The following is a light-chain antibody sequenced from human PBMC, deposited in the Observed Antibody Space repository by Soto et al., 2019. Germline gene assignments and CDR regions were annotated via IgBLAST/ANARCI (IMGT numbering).Light chain of an antibody. Sequence: DIQMTQSPSTLSASVGDRVTITCRASQSISSWLAWYQQKPGKAPKLLIYAASSLRSGVPSRFSGSGSGTEFSLAISSLQPEDFATYYCLQHNSYPWTFGQGTKV. V-gene: IGKV1-5*01. J-gene: IGKJ1*01. CDR1: QSISSW. CDR3: LQHNSYPWT. CDR2: AAS.